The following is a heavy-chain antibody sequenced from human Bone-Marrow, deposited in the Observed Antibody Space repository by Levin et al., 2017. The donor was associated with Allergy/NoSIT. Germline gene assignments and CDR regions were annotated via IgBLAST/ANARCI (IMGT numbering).Heavy chain of an antibody. CDR2: IKQDGSEK. CDR3: ARVDPVWNYGIGAFDI. CDR1: GFTFSSYW. V-gene: IGHV3-7*01. D-gene: IGHD1-7*01. Sequence: PGGSLRLSCAASGFTFSSYWMSWVRQAPGKGLEWVANIKQDGSEKYYVDSVKGRFTISRDNAKNSLYLQMNSLRAEDTAVYYCARVDPVWNYGIGAFDIWGQGTMVTVSS. J-gene: IGHJ3*02.